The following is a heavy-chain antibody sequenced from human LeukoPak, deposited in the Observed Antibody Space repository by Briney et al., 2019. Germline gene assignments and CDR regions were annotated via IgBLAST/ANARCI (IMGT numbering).Heavy chain of an antibody. CDR1: GYTFIDYW. J-gene: IGHJ4*02. CDR3: ARDSPHQRFDY. CDR2: IDLKIGDI. V-gene: IGHV1-2*02. Sequence: ASVKVSCKASGYTFIDYWIHWVRQAPGQGLEWMGRIDLKIGDITSAQKFQGRVTMTRDTSISTTYMDLSGLGTDDTAVYYCARDSPHQRFDYWGQGTLVTVSS.